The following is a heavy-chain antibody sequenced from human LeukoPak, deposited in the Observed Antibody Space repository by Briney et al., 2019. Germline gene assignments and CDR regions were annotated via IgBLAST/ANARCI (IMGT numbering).Heavy chain of an antibody. CDR2: IYHSGST. CDR3: ARVYFDSSGNYYPEAFHI. D-gene: IGHD3-22*01. Sequence: SETLSLTCTVSGGSIGSGGYYWSWIRQHPGKGLEWIGYIYHSGSTYYNPSLKSRVTISGDTSKKQFSLKLNSVTAADTAVYYCARVYFDSSGNYYPEAFHIWGQGTMVTVSS. V-gene: IGHV4-31*03. J-gene: IGHJ3*02. CDR1: GGSIGSGGYY.